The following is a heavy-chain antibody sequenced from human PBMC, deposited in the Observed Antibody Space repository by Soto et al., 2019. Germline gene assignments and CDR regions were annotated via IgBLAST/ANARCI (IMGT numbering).Heavy chain of an antibody. J-gene: IGHJ4*02. CDR1: GFTFSSYA. CDR3: AREISVAGGHFDY. CDR2: ISGSGGST. Sequence: GGSLRLSCAASGFTFSSYAMSWVRQAPGKGLEWVSAISGSGGSTYYADSVKGRFTISRDNSKNSLYLQMNSLRDEDTAVYYCAREISVAGGHFDYWGQGTLVTVSS. D-gene: IGHD6-19*01. V-gene: IGHV3-23*01.